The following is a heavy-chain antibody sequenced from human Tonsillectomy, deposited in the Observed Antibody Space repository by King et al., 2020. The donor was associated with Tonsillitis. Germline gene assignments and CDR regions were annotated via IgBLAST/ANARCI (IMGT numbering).Heavy chain of an antibody. V-gene: IGHV4-31*03. J-gene: IGHJ5*02. CDR3: ARGLAIVLVPAALRYSWLDP. Sequence: VQLQESGPGLVKPSQTLSLTCTVSGGSISSGDYYWTWIRQHPGKGLEWIGYIYYSGRTYYNPSLKSRLTISVDTSKNQFSLKLSSVTAADTAVYFCARGLAIVLVPAALRYSWLDPGGQGTLVTVSS. CDR2: IYYSGRT. D-gene: IGHD2-2*01. CDR1: GGSISSGDYY.